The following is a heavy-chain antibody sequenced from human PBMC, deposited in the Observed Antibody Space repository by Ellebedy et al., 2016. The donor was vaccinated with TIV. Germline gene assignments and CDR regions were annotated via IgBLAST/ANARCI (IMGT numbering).Heavy chain of an antibody. D-gene: IGHD3-22*01. CDR2: ISYDESKQ. Sequence: GESLKISCVASGFTLSSHAMYWVRQAPGKGLEWVSVISYDESKQYYADSVKGRFTISRDDSNNTLYLQMSSLRAEDTAVYYCERAEVMTSYYDTSGYKRDWGQGTLVTVSS. CDR1: GFTLSSHA. J-gene: IGHJ4*02. V-gene: IGHV3-30*07. CDR3: ERAEVMTSYYDTSGYKRD.